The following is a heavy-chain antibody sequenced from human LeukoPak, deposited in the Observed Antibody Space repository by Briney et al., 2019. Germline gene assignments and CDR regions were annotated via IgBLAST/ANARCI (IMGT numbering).Heavy chain of an antibody. CDR2: IIPIFGTA. J-gene: IGHJ6*03. CDR1: GGTFSSYA. Sequence: GASVKVSCKASGGTFSSYAISWVRQAPGQGLEWMGGIIPIFGTANYAQKFQGRVTITADESTSTAYMELSGLRSEDTAVYYCARSLVYYGSGSSTFSYYYNMDVWGKGTTVTISS. D-gene: IGHD3-10*01. CDR3: ARSLVYYGSGSSTFSYYYNMDV. V-gene: IGHV1-69*13.